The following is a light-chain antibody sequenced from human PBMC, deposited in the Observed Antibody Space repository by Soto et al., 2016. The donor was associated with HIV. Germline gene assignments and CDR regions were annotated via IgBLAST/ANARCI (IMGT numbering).Light chain of an antibody. CDR2: DAS. Sequence: DIQMTQSPSSLSLSIGDRVSITCRASRSISTYLNWYQQKPGRAPKLLIYDASSLQSGVPSRFRGRGSGTDFTLTISSLQHEDLATYYCQQSSRTPRTFGQGTKVEI. CDR3: QQSSRTPRT. CDR1: RSISTY. J-gene: IGKJ1*01. V-gene: IGKV1-39*01.